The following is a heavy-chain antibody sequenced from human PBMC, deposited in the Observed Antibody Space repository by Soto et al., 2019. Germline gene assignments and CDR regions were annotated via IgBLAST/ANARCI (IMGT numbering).Heavy chain of an antibody. V-gene: IGHV4-34*01. CDR1: GGSFSGYY. CDR3: PSGGPGCSNAYLFVV. CDR2: CNYSGST. Sequence: SETLSLTSAVYGGSFSGYYWSCIRLSPGKGLEGFGECNYSGSTNYNPSLKSGVSISEDTSKNQFSPKLSSVTAAGTAVSYCPSGGPGCSNAYLFVVGVQGTLLTVS. J-gene: IGHJ4*02. D-gene: IGHD5-18*01.